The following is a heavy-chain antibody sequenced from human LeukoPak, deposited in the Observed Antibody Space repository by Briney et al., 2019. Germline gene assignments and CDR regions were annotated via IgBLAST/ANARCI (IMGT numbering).Heavy chain of an antibody. J-gene: IGHJ3*02. CDR1: GFTVSSNY. D-gene: IGHD1-1*01. CDR2: ISGSGKST. CDR3: AKTGDDDAFDI. Sequence: PGGSLRLSCAASGFTVSSNYMTWVRQASGKGLEWVSVISGSGKSTYYADSVKGRFTISRDNSKRTLHLQMNSLRAEDTAVYYCAKTGDDDAFDIWGQGTMVIVS. V-gene: IGHV3-23*01.